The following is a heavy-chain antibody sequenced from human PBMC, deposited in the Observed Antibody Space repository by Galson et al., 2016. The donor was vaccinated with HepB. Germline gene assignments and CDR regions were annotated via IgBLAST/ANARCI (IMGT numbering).Heavy chain of an antibody. CDR1: GYSFTSYW. V-gene: IGHV5-51*03. D-gene: IGHD2-2*01. J-gene: IGHJ4*02. Sequence: QSGAEVKKPGESLKISCKASGYSFTSYWIGWVRQMPGKGLEWMAIIYPGDSDTRYGPSIQGQVTISADRSIRTAYLQWSSLKASDTAMYYCASGSSVSLHYWGQGTLVTVSS. CDR3: ASGSSVSLHY. CDR2: IYPGDSDT.